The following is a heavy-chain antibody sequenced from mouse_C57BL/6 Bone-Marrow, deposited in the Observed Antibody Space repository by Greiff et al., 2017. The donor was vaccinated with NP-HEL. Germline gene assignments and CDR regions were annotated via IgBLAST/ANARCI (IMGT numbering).Heavy chain of an antibody. Sequence: QVQLQQSGAELVKPGASVKMSCKASGYTFTSYWITWVKQRPGQGLEWIGDIYPGSGSTNYNEKFKSKATLTVDTSSSTAYMPLSSLTSEDSAVYYCARNPLYSYYAMDYWGQGTSVTVSS. CDR2: IYPGSGST. CDR3: ARNPLYSYYAMDY. J-gene: IGHJ4*01. V-gene: IGHV1-55*01. CDR1: GYTFTSYW. D-gene: IGHD2-1*01.